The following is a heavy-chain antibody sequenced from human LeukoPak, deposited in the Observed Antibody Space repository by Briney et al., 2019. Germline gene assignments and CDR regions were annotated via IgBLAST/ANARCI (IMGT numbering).Heavy chain of an antibody. V-gene: IGHV3-30*03. CDR1: GFTFSSNF. D-gene: IGHD2-8*01. Sequence: GGSLRLSCAASGFTFSSNFMSWVRQAPGKGLEWVAVISYDGSNKYYADSVKGRFTISRDNSKNTLYLQMNSLRAEDTAVYYCARAGYCTNGVCYTGYYYMDVWGKGTTVTVSS. CDR3: ARAGYCTNGVCYTGYYYMDV. J-gene: IGHJ6*03. CDR2: ISYDGSNK.